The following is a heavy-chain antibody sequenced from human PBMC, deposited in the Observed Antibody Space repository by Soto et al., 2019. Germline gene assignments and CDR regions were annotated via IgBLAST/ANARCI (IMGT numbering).Heavy chain of an antibody. CDR3: ARGVYEVVVAGNWFDP. Sequence: SVKVSCKASGGTFSSYAISWVRQAPGQGLEWMGGIIPIFGTANYAQKFQGRVTITADESTSTAYRELSSLRSEDTAVYYCARGVYEVVVAGNWFDPWGQGTLVTVSS. V-gene: IGHV1-69*13. CDR1: GGTFSSYA. CDR2: IIPIFGTA. D-gene: IGHD2-15*01. J-gene: IGHJ5*02.